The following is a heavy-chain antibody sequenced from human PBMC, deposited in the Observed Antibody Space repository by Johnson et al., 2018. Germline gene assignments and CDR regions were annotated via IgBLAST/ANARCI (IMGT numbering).Heavy chain of an antibody. CDR2: IYYSGST. D-gene: IGHD2/OR15-2a*01. CDR1: GGSISSYY. CDR3: ARGNRDFQH. J-gene: IGHJ1*01. V-gene: IGHV4-59*01. Sequence: QVQLQESGPGLVKPSETLPLTCTVSGGSISSYYWSWIRQPPGKGLEWIGYIYYSGSTNYNPSLKSRVTISVDTSKNQFSLKLSSVTAADTAVYYCARGNRDFQHWGQGTLVTVSS.